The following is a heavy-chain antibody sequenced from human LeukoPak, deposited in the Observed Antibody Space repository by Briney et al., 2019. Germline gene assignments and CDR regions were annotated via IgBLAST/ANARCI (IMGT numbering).Heavy chain of an antibody. CDR2: ISSSSSTK. J-gene: IGHJ4*02. Sequence: PGGSLILSCAASGFTFSSSNMNWVRQAPGKGLEWVSYISSSSSTKYYADSVKGRFTISRDNAKNSLYLQMNSLRDEDTAVYYCARLTTLQAGYWGQGTLVTVSA. CDR1: GFTFSSSN. CDR3: ARLTTLQAGY. D-gene: IGHD4-11*01. V-gene: IGHV3-48*02.